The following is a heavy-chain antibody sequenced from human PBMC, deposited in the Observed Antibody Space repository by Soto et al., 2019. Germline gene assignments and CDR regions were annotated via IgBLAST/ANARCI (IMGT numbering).Heavy chain of an antibody. J-gene: IGHJ3*02. CDR3: ARVNAGYCSSTSCYRYDAFDI. Sequence: GASVKVSCKASGYTFTSYYMHWVRQAPGQGLEWMGIINPSGGSTSYAQKFQGRVTMTRDTSTSTVYMELSSLRSEDTAVYYCARVNAGYCSSTSCYRYDAFDIWGQGTMVTVSS. CDR2: INPSGGST. CDR1: GYTFTSYY. V-gene: IGHV1-46*03. D-gene: IGHD2-2*01.